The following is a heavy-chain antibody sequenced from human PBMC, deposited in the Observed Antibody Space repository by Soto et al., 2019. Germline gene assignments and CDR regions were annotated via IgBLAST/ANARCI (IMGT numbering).Heavy chain of an antibody. V-gene: IGHV3-23*01. Sequence: GGYLRLSCAASGFTFNSYAMSWVRQAPGKGLEWVSGISGSGVSTYYADSVKGRFTISRDTSKKTLYLQMNSLRAEDTAVYYCAKIPSWPYYFDYWGQGTLVTVSS. J-gene: IGHJ4*02. CDR3: AKIPSWPYYFDY. CDR1: GFTFNSYA. CDR2: ISGSGVST.